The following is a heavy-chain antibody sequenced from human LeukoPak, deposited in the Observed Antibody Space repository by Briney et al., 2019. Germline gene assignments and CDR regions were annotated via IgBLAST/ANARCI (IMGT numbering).Heavy chain of an antibody. V-gene: IGHV3-23*01. CDR2: ISGSGGST. D-gene: IGHD2-21*02. CDR3: ARKGEVTAPTKNAFDI. CDR1: GFTFSSYA. Sequence: GGSLRLSCAASGFTFSSYAMSWVRQAPGKGLEWVSAISGSGGSTYYADSVKGRFTISRDNSKNTLYLQMNSLRAEDTAVYFCARKGEVTAPTKNAFDIWGQGTMVTVSS. J-gene: IGHJ3*02.